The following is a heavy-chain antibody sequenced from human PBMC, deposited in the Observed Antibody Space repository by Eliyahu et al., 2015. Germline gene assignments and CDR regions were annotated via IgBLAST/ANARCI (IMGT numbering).Heavy chain of an antibody. D-gene: IGHD3-16*02. CDR1: GFTFSXXW. CDR2: IKQDGSEK. CDR3: ARAGTGWGRTYDYVWGSYRSFGRGDAFDI. Sequence: EVQLVESGGGLVQPGGXLRLSXAASGFTFSXXWMSWVXXAPGXXREWVANIKQDGSEKYYVDSVKGRFTISRDNAKNSLYLQMNSLRAEDTAVYYCARAGTGWGRTYDYVWGSYRSFGRGDAFDIWGQGTMVTVSS. J-gene: IGHJ3*02. V-gene: IGHV3-7*01.